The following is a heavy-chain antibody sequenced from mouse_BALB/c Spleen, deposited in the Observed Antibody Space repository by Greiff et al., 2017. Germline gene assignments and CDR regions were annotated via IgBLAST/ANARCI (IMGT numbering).Heavy chain of an antibody. D-gene: IGHD4-1*01. V-gene: IGHV1-5*01. J-gene: IGHJ3*01. Sequence: EVQLQQSGTVLARPGASVKMSCKASGYTFTSYWMHWVKQRPGQGLEWIGAIYPGNSDTSYNQKFKGKAKLTAVTSTSTAYMELSSLTNEDSAVYYCTRVSNWDWFAYWGQGTLVTVSA. CDR1: GYTFTSYW. CDR2: IYPGNSDT. CDR3: TRVSNWDWFAY.